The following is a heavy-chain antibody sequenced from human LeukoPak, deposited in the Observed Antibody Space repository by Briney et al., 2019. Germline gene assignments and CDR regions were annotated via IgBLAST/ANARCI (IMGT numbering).Heavy chain of an antibody. CDR2: IYYTGST. CDR1: GDSISSGTYY. CDR3: ARQRGSGTWAFDY. J-gene: IGHJ4*02. V-gene: IGHV4-39*01. D-gene: IGHD3-10*01. Sequence: SETLSLTCTVSGDSISSGTYYWGWTRQPPGKGLEWIGTIYYTGSTYYNPSLKSRVSISVDTSKNQFSLKLSSVTAADTAVYYCARQRGSGTWAFDYWGQGTLVTVSS.